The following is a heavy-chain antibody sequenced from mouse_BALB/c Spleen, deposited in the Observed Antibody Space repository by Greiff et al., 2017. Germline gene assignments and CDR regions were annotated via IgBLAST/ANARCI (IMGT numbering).Heavy chain of an antibody. CDR2: INPSTGYT. CDR3: ARNDDQYHYYAMDY. J-gene: IGHJ4*01. CDR1: GYTFTSYW. D-gene: IGHD2-3*01. V-gene: IGHV1-7*01. Sequence: QVQLQQSGAELAKPGASVKMSCKASGYTFTSYWMHWVKQRPGQGLEWIGYINPSTGYTEYNQKFKDKATLTADKSSSTAYMQLSSLTSEDSAVYYCARNDDQYHYYAMDYWGQGTSVTVSS.